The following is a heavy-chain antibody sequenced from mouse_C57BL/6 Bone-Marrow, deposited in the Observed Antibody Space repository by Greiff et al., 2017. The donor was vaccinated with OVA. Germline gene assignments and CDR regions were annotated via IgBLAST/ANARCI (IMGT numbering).Heavy chain of an antibody. D-gene: IGHD4-1*01. CDR1: GYTFTDYY. CDR3: ARWGGTWFAY. J-gene: IGHJ3*01. CDR2: INPNTGGT. V-gene: IGHV1-26*01. Sequence: EVQLQQSGPELVKPGASVKISCKASGYTFTDYYMNWVKQSHGKSLEWIGDINPNTGGTSYNQKFKGKATLTVDKSSSTAYMELRSLTSEDAAVYYCARWGGTWFAYWGQGTLVTVSA.